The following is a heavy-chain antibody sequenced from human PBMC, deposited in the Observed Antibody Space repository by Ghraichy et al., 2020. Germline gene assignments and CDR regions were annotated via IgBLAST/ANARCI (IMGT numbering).Heavy chain of an antibody. Sequence: ESLNISCTVSGGSMGNFYWGWIRQPAGKGLEWIGRINTSGTTNYNPSLKSGVTMAVDTSKNQFSLRLSSVTAADTAVYYCARVRVSATRGAFDIWGQGTIVTVS. D-gene: IGHD1-26*01. CDR2: INTSGTT. J-gene: IGHJ3*02. CDR3: ARVRVSATRGAFDI. V-gene: IGHV4-4*07. CDR1: GGSMGNFY.